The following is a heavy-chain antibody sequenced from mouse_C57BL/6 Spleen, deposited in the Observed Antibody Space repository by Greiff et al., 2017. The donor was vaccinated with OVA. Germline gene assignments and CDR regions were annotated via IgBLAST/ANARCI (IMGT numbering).Heavy chain of an antibody. V-gene: IGHV5-4*01. J-gene: IGHJ2*01. CDR1: GFTFSSYA. Sequence: DVMLVESGGGLVKPGGSLKLSCAASGFTFSSYAMSWVRQTPEKRLEWVATISDGGSYTYYPDNVKGRFTISRDNAKNNLYLQMSHLKSEDTAMYYCARESYVGYWGQGTTLTVSS. CDR2: ISDGGSYT. CDR3: ARESYVGY. D-gene: IGHD1-1*01.